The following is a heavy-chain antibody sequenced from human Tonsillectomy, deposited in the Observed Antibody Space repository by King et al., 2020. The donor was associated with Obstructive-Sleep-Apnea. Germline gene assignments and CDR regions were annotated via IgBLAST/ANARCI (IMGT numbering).Heavy chain of an antibody. V-gene: IGHV4-59*01. Sequence: QLQESGPGLVKPSETLSLTCTVSGGSISRYYWSWIRQPPGKGLEWIGYIYYSGSTNYNPSLKSRVTISVDTSKNQFSLKLSAVTAADTAVYYCARERAVAELDYWGQGTLVTVSS. J-gene: IGHJ4*02. D-gene: IGHD6-19*01. CDR3: ARERAVAELDY. CDR2: IYYSGST. CDR1: GGSISRYY.